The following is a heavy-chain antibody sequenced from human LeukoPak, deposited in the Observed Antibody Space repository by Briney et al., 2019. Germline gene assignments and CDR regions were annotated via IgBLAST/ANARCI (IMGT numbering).Heavy chain of an antibody. Sequence: GGSLRLSCAASESIVSGNYMTWVSQAPGKGLEWLSVIYTGGGTYYADSVKGRFTISRDTSKTTVYLQMNSLRGDDAAIYYCAHYDFWSGHALDIWGQGTMVTVSS. CDR3: AHYDFWSGHALDI. CDR1: ESIVSGNY. CDR2: IYTGGGT. V-gene: IGHV3-66*01. D-gene: IGHD3-3*01. J-gene: IGHJ3*02.